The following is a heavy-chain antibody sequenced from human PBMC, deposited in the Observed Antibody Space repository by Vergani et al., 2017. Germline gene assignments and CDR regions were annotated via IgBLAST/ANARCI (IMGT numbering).Heavy chain of an antibody. CDR3: ARVVFDAAAGTAYFDY. J-gene: IGHJ4*02. V-gene: IGHV1-8*01. D-gene: IGHD6-13*01. CDR2: MNPNSGNT. Sequence: QVQLVPSGAEVKKPGASVKVSCKASGYTFTSYDINWVRQATGQGLEWMGWMNPNSGNTGYAQKFQGRVTMTRNTSISTAYMELSSLRSEDTAVYYCARVVFDAAAGTAYFDYWGQGTLVTVSS. CDR1: GYTFTSYD.